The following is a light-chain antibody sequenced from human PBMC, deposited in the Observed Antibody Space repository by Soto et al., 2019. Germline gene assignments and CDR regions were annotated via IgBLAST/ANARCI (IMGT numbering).Light chain of an antibody. J-gene: IGKJ2*01. Sequence: DIQMTQSPSSLSASVGDRVTITCRASQGISTYLIWYQQRQGKAPKLLIYASSNLVSGVPSRFTGSGSGTEFTLTISSLQPEAFVNYYCQQSYRTPYTFGHGTKLETK. CDR3: QQSYRTPYT. CDR2: ASS. CDR1: QGISTY. V-gene: IGKV1-39*01.